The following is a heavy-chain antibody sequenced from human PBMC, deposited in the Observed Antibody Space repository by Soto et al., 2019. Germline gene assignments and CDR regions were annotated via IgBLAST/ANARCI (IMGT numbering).Heavy chain of an antibody. CDR3: TRDGDGRMTKNPYYYYGMDV. Sequence: SETLSLTCTVSGGSISGYYWSWIRQPPGKGLEWIGNVYYSGGAKYNPSVKRRVSISVDTSKNQFSLNLSSVTAADTAVYYCTRDGDGRMTKNPYYYYGMDVWGPGITVT. V-gene: IGHV4-59*01. D-gene: IGHD2-21*02. CDR1: GGSISGYY. CDR2: VYYSGGA. J-gene: IGHJ6*02.